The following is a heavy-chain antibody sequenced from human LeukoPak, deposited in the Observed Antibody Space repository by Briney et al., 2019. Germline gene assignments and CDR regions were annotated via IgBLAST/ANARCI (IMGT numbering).Heavy chain of an antibody. Sequence: GGSLRLSCAASGFTFSTFWMNWVRQAPGKGLQWVANIKQDGSEAYDGDSVKGRFTISRDNAKNSLYLQMNSLRAEDTAVYYCARVEWMGRMDYWGQGTVITVSS. D-gene: IGHD3-3*01. CDR1: GFTFSTFW. CDR2: IKQDGSEA. CDR3: ARVEWMGRMDY. J-gene: IGHJ4*02. V-gene: IGHV3-7*04.